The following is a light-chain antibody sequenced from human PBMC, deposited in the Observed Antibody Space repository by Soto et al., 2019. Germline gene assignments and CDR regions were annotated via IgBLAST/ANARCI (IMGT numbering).Light chain of an antibody. CDR1: QGVSSK. J-gene: IGKJ4*01. V-gene: IGKV3-15*01. CDR3: RQYHTWPIT. CDR2: GAS. Sequence: DKVITQSPATLAVAPGERVTFSCRASQGVSSKLALYQHKPGQAPRLLISGASTGATGIPARFSGSGSGTEFTLTISSLQSEDCAIYYCRQYHTWPITFGGGTKV.